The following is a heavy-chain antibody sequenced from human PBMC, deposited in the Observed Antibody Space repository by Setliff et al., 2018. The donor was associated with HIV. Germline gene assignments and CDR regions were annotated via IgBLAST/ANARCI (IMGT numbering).Heavy chain of an antibody. CDR1: GYIFTMYT. V-gene: IGHV1-3*04. Sequence: ASVKVSCKASGYIFTMYTMYWVRQAPGRRLEWMGRINTVNGNTKYSQNFQGRVTMTTDTSTSTAYMELRSLRSDDTAVYFCAREHSTTWPYFDFWGQGTLVTVSS. CDR3: AREHSTTWPYFDF. J-gene: IGHJ4*02. D-gene: IGHD6-13*01. CDR2: INTVNGNT.